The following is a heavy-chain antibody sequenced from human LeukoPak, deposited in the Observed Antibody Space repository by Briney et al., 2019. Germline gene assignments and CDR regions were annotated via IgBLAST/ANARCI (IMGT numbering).Heavy chain of an antibody. V-gene: IGHV3-21*01. CDR1: GFTFSSYS. CDR3: ARDGGRDGYNFDY. J-gene: IGHJ4*02. CDR2: ISSSSSYI. Sequence: GGSLRLSCAASGFTFSSYSMNWVRQAPGKGLEWVSSISSSSSYIYYADSVKGRFTISRDNAKNSLYLQMNRLRAEDTAVYYCARDGGRDGYNFDYWGQGTLVTVSS. D-gene: IGHD5-24*01.